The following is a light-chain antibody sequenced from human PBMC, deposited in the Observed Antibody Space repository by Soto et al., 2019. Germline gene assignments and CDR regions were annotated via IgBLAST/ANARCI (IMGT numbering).Light chain of an antibody. CDR3: QQSYNI. Sequence: DIQMTQSPSSLSASVGDTVTITCRASQSITNYVNWYQQKPGTAPKVLIYAASSLQSGVPSRFTGSGSGTDFTLTINNLQPEDFATYYCQQSYNIFGQGTRLEIK. J-gene: IGKJ2*01. CDR2: AAS. V-gene: IGKV1-39*01. CDR1: QSITNY.